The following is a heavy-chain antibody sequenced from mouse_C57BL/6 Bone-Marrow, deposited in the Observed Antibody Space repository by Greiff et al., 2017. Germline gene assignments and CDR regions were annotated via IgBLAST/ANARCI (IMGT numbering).Heavy chain of an antibody. V-gene: IGHV5-17*01. CDR3: ARNYCTTVGAFDY. CDR1: GFTFSDYG. CDR2: ISSGSSTI. Sequence: DVQLVESGGGLVKPGGSLKLSCAASGFTFSDYGMHWVRQAPEKGLEWVAYISSGSSTIYYADTVKGRFTISRDNATNTLCLQMTSLRSEDTAMYYCARNYCTTVGAFDYWGQGTTLTVSS. J-gene: IGHJ2*01. D-gene: IGHD1-1*01.